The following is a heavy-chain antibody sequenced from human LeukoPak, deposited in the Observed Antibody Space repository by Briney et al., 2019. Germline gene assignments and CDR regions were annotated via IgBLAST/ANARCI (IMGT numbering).Heavy chain of an antibody. D-gene: IGHD1-26*01. J-gene: IGHJ5*02. CDR3: ARDRRREVDP. Sequence: SETLSLTCAVSGYSISSGYYWGWIRQPPGKGLEWIGRIYHSGSTYYNPSLKSRVTISVDTSKNQFSLKLSSVTAADTAVYYCARDRRREVDPWGQGTLVTVSS. CDR1: GYSISSGYY. V-gene: IGHV4-38-2*02. CDR2: IYHSGST.